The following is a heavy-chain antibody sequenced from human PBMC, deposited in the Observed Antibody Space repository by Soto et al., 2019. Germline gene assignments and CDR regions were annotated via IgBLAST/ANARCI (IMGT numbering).Heavy chain of an antibody. CDR3: ARMGSSGVLVAADYGMDV. J-gene: IGHJ6*02. CDR1: GGTFSSYA. V-gene: IGHV1-69*01. Sequence: QVQLVQSGAEVKKPGSSVKVSCKASGGTFSSYAISWVRQAPGQGLEWMGWIIPIFGTANYAQKFQGRVTITADESTSSAYMELSSLRSEDTAVYYCARMGSSGVLVAADYGMDVWGQGTTVTVSS. D-gene: IGHD2-15*01. CDR2: IIPIFGTA.